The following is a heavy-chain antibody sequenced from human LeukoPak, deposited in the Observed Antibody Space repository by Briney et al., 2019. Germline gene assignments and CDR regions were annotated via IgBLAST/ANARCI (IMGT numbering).Heavy chain of an antibody. CDR1: GFTVSSNY. J-gene: IGHJ3*02. V-gene: IGHV3-53*01. CDR3: ARARSLTIFGVVERAFDI. D-gene: IGHD3-3*01. Sequence: PGGSLRLSCAASGFTVSSNYMSWVRQAPGKGLEWVSVIYSGGSTYYADSVKGRFTISRDNSKNTLYLQMNSLRAADKAVYYCARARSLTIFGVVERAFDIWGQGTMVTVSS. CDR2: IYSGGST.